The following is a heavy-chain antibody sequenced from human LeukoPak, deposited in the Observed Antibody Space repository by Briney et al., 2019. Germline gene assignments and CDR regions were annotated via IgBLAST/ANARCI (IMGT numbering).Heavy chain of an antibody. CDR2: INPNSGGT. J-gene: IGHJ4*02. CDR1: GYTLTGYY. Sequence: ASVKVSCKASGYTLTGYYIHWVRQAPGQGLEWMGWINPNSGGTNYAQKFQGRVTMTRDTSISTAYMELSRLRSDDTAVYYCARDSYYDSSGYYYWGQGTLVTVSS. CDR3: ARDSYYDSSGYYY. V-gene: IGHV1-2*02. D-gene: IGHD3-22*01.